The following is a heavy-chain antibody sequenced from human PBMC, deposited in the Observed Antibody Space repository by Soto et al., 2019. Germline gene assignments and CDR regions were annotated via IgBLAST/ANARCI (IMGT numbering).Heavy chain of an antibody. V-gene: IGHV1-69*13. J-gene: IGHJ4*02. Sequence: ASVKVSCKASGGTFSSYAISCVRQAPGQGLEWMGGIIPIFGTANYAQKFQGRVTITADESTSTAYMELSSLRSEDTAVYYCAGRLLGYCSSTSCPDPHFEYWGQGTLVTVSS. CDR2: IIPIFGTA. D-gene: IGHD2-2*01. CDR3: AGRLLGYCSSTSCPDPHFEY. CDR1: GGTFSSYA.